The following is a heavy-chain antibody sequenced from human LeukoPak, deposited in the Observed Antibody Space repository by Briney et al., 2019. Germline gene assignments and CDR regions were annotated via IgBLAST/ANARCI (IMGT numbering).Heavy chain of an antibody. V-gene: IGHV4-59*01. J-gene: IGHJ4*02. CDR1: GGSISSYY. D-gene: IGHD3-22*01. CDR2: IYYSGST. Sequence: PSETLSLTCTVSGGSISSYYWNWHRQPPGKGLEWIGYIYYSGSTNYNPSLKSRVTISVDTSKNQFSLKLSSVTAADTAVYYCARGADSSGYYSIFYFDYWGQGTLVTVSS. CDR3: ARGADSSGYYSIFYFDY.